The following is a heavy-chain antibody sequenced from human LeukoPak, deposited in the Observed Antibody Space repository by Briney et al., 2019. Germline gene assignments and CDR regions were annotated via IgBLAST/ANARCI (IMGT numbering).Heavy chain of an antibody. CDR1: GYTFTSYD. J-gene: IGHJ6*02. V-gene: IGHV1-69*13. Sequence: SVKVSCKASGYTFTSYDINWVRQATGQGLEWMGGIIPIFGTANYAQKFQGRVTITADESTSTAYMELSSLRSEDTAVYYCAREREVRGVYGMDVWGQGTTVTVSS. CDR3: AREREVRGVYGMDV. D-gene: IGHD3-10*01. CDR2: IIPIFGTA.